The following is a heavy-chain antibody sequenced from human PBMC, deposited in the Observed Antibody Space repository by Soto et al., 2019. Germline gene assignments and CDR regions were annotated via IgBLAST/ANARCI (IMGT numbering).Heavy chain of an antibody. J-gene: IGHJ3*02. CDR1: GFTFSTFL. D-gene: IGHD3-9*01. CDR3: ARKPMTGSQSGAFDI. V-gene: IGHV3-21*06. Sequence: VQLVESGGGLVKPGGSLRLSRAASGFTFSTFLMNWVRQAPGKGLEWVSSIKSDSSSLYYADSVKGRFTISRDNAKNSLHLQMNSLRVEDTAMYFCARKPMTGSQSGAFDIWGQGTMVTVSS. CDR2: IKSDSSSL.